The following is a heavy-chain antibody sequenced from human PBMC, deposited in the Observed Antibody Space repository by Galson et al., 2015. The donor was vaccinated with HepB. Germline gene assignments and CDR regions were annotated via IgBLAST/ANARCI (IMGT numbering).Heavy chain of an antibody. CDR3: VRDGSWSGYGLFDL. Sequence: SLRLSCAASGFNFSPHSMSWVRQAPGKGLEWVSSISSSSSYIHYADSVKGRFTISRDNVKDSLFLQMNALRVEDTAVYYCVRDGSWSGYGLFDLWGQGTLVAVSS. J-gene: IGHJ5*02. CDR2: ISSSSSYI. D-gene: IGHD5-12*01. CDR1: GFNFSPHS. V-gene: IGHV3-21*01.